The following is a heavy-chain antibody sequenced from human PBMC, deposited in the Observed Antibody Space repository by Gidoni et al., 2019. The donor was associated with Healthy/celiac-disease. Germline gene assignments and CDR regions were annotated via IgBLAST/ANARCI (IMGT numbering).Heavy chain of an antibody. D-gene: IGHD3-22*01. CDR2: IYWDDDK. J-gene: IGHJ4*02. CDR3: ARSLGYYYDSSGYYYFDY. Sequence: QITLKESGPTLVKPTQTLTLTCTFSGFSLSTIGVGVGWIRQPPGKALEWLALIYWDDDKRYSPSLKSRLTITKDTSKNQVVLTMTNMDPVDTATYYCARSLGYYYDSSGYYYFDYWGQGTLVTVSS. V-gene: IGHV2-5*02. CDR1: GFSLSTIGVG.